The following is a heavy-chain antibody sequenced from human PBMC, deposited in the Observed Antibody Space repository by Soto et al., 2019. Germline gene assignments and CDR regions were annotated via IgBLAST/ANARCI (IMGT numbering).Heavy chain of an antibody. CDR3: EKGSQWVVHDY. D-gene: IGHD6-19*01. CDR2: ISASGGST. Sequence: EVQVLESGGGLVQRGGSLRLSCAASGFTFSNYAMSWVRQAPGKGLEWVSTISASGGSTYYADSVKGRFTISRDNSKNTLYVQMHGVRVEDTAVFYCEKGSQWVVHDYWGQGTLVTVSS. CDR1: GFTFSNYA. J-gene: IGHJ4*02. V-gene: IGHV3-23*01.